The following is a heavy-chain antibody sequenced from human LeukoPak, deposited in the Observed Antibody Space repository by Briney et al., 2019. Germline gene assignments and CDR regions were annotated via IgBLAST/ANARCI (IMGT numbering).Heavy chain of an antibody. V-gene: IGHV1-18*01. CDR2: INAYNGNT. CDR3: ARDRSLELLWFGEASDY. Sequence: ASVKVSCKASVYTFTSYGISWVRQAPGQGLEWMGWINAYNGNTNYAQKLQGRVTMTTDTSTSTAYMELRSLRSDDTAVYYCARDRSLELLWFGEASDYWGQGTLVTVSS. D-gene: IGHD3-10*01. J-gene: IGHJ4*02. CDR1: VYTFTSYG.